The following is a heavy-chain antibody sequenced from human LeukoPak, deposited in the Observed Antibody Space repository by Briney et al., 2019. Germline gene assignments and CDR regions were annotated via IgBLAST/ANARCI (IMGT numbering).Heavy chain of an antibody. V-gene: IGHV1-8*01. J-gene: IGHJ4*02. CDR3: AKNVRDTGTFDY. CDR1: GYSFTTYD. CDR2: MNPNSGNT. D-gene: IGHD5-18*01. Sequence: GASVKVSCKASGYSFTTYDINWVRQATGQGREWMGWMNPNSGNTGYAQRFQGRVTMTRDTSISTAYMELNSLTSEDTAVYYCAKNVRDTGTFDYWGQGTLVTVSS.